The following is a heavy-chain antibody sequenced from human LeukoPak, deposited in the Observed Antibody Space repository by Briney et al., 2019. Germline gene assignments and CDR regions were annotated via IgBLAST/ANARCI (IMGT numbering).Heavy chain of an antibody. V-gene: IGHV4-61*02. CDR3: ARRRLYGDYEPFDY. D-gene: IGHD4-17*01. CDR1: GGSISSGSYY. Sequence: SETLSLTCTVSGGSISSGSYYWSWIRQPAGKGLEWIGRIYTSGSTNYNPSLKSRVTISVDTSKNQFSLKLSSVTAADTAVYYCARRRLYGDYEPFDYWGQGTLVTVSS. CDR2: IYTSGST. J-gene: IGHJ4*02.